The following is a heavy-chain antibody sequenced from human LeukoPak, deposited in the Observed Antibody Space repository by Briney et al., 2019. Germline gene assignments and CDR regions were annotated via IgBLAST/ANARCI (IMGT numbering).Heavy chain of an antibody. D-gene: IGHD1-26*01. CDR1: GFTFSSYA. CDR2: ISGSSGST. V-gene: IGHV3-23*01. J-gene: IGHJ6*03. Sequence: GGSLRLSCAASGFTFSSYAMSWVRQAPGKGLEWVSAISGSSGSTYYADSVKGRFTISRDNSKNTLYLQMNSLRAEDTAVYYCARGEYYYYYYMDVWGKGTTVTVSS. CDR3: ARGEYYYYYYMDV.